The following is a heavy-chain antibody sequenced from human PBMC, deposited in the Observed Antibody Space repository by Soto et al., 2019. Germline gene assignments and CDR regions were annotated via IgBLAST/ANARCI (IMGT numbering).Heavy chain of an antibody. CDR2: IYYSGST. CDR3: ARGGGDDYYDSSGYSTPLFDY. V-gene: IGHV4-31*03. CDR1: GGSISSGGYY. Sequence: SETLSLTCTVSGGSISSGGYYWSWIRQHPGKGLEWIGYIYYSGSTYYNPSLKSRVTISVDTSKNQFSLKLSSVTAADTAVYYCARGGGDDYYDSSGYSTPLFDYWGQGTLVTVS. J-gene: IGHJ4*02. D-gene: IGHD3-22*01.